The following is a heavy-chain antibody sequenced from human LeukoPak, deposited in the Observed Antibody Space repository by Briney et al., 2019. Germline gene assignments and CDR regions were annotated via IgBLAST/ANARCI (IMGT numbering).Heavy chain of an antibody. V-gene: IGHV3-9*01. D-gene: IGHD5-18*01. CDR2: ISWNSGSI. CDR3: AKESSLGAMVFLFDY. J-gene: IGHJ4*02. CDR1: GFTFDDYA. Sequence: PGRSLRLSCAASGFTFDDYAMHWVRQAPGKGLEWVSGISWNSGSIGYADSVKGRFTISGDNAKNSLYLQMNSLRAEDTALYYCAKESSLGAMVFLFDYWGQGTLVTVSS.